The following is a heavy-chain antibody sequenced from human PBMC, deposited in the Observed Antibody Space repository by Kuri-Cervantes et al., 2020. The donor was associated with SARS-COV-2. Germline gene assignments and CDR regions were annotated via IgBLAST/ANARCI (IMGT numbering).Heavy chain of an antibody. V-gene: IGHV3-30-3*01. Sequence: GESLKISCAASGFTFSSYAMHWVRQAPGKGLEWVAVISYDGSNKYYADSVKGRFTISRDNSKNTLYLQMNSLRAEDTAVYYCARDLVLRFLEWSYYGMDVWGQGTTVTVSS. D-gene: IGHD3-3*01. CDR1: GFTFSSYA. J-gene: IGHJ6*02. CDR2: ISYDGSNK. CDR3: ARDLVLRFLEWSYYGMDV.